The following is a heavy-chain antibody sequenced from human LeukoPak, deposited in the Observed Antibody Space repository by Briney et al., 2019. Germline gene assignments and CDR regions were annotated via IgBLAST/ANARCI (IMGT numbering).Heavy chain of an antibody. CDR3: ARHGVAAAGTYYYYGMDV. CDR1: GDSISSYY. D-gene: IGHD6-13*01. V-gene: IGHV4-4*07. CDR2: IHPSGST. Sequence: SETLSLTCTVSGDSISSYYWSWVRQPAGKGLEWIGRIHPSGSTNYNPSLKSRVTISVDTSKNQFSLKLSSVTAADTAVYYCARHGVAAAGTYYYYGMDVWGQGTTVTVSS. J-gene: IGHJ6*02.